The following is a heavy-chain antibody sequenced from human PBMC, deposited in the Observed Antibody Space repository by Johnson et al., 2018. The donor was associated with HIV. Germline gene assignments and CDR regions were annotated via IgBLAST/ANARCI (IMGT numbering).Heavy chain of an antibody. CDR3: AKEGITMEVDI. D-gene: IGHD3-10*01. CDR2: IWFDGSNK. V-gene: IGHV3-30*02. Sequence: QVQLVESGGGVVQPGGSLRLSCAASGFSFSDYGIHWVRQAPGKGLEWVAFIWFDGSNKYYADSVKGRFTISRDNSKNTLYLQMNSLRAEDTAVYYCAKEGITMEVDIWGQGTMVTVSS. CDR1: GFSFSDYG. J-gene: IGHJ3*02.